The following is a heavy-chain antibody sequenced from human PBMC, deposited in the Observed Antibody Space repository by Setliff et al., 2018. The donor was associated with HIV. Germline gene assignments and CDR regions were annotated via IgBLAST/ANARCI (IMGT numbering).Heavy chain of an antibody. J-gene: IGHJ4*02. V-gene: IGHV3-23*01. Sequence: PGGSLRLSCAASRFTFSNYAMTWVRQAPGKGLEWVSVISGSGGSTYYADSVKGRFTISRDKAGNSLYLQLNNVRAEDTAVYYCTRMIPPRSNRFSSGWFDYWGQGTVVTVSS. CDR2: ISGSGGST. CDR3: TRMIPPRSNRFSSGWFDY. CDR1: RFTFSNYA. D-gene: IGHD6-19*01.